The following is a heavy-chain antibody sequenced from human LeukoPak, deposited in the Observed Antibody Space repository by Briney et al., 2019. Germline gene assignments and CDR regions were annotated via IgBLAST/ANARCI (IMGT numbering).Heavy chain of an antibody. V-gene: IGHV3-48*03. Sequence: GGSLRLSCAASGFTFSSYEMNWVRQAPGKGLEWVSYISSSGSTIYYADSVKGRFTISRDNAKNSLYLQMNSLRAEDTALYYCARDGFAAVAGTIGWFDPWGQGTLVTVSS. J-gene: IGHJ5*02. CDR1: GFTFSSYE. D-gene: IGHD6-19*01. CDR3: ARDGFAAVAGTIGWFDP. CDR2: ISSSGSTI.